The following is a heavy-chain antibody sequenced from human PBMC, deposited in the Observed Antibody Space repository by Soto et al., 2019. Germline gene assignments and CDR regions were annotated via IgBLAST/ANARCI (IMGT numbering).Heavy chain of an antibody. CDR1: GYTFTDYY. J-gene: IGHJ5*02. CDR3: ARDGSSDWLTWFDP. V-gene: IGHV1-46*01. D-gene: IGHD6-19*01. Sequence: ASVKVSCTASGYTFTDYYMHWVRQAPGQGLEWMGIISPSGGSTYAQKFQGRVTVTRDTSTSTVYMELSSLRSEDTAVYYCARDGSSDWLTWFDPWGQGTLVTVSS. CDR2: ISPSGGST.